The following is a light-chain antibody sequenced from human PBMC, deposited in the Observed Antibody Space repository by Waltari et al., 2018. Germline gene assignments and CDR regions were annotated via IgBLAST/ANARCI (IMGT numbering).Light chain of an antibody. Sequence: QSALTQPASMSGSPGQSITVSCTGATSDIGSHNIVSWYQQHPGKAPKLILYDVNRRPSGVSDRCSGSNSGITASLTISGLQAEDEADYYCCSYAGSTTWVFGGGTKLTVL. CDR2: DVN. V-gene: IGLV2-23*02. CDR3: CSYAGSTTWV. J-gene: IGLJ3*02. CDR1: TSDIGSHNI.